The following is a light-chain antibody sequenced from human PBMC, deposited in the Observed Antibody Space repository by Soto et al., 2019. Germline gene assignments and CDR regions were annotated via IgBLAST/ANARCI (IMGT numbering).Light chain of an antibody. CDR2: AVS. CDR1: STDVDDYNY. J-gene: IGLJ2*01. CDR3: KSYKRSHTLVV. Sequence: QSALTQPASVSGSPGQSITISCPGTSTDVDDYNYVLWYQQHPGKAPKVITYAVSNRPSGVSNPFSGSKSGNTASLTISGLQAEDGADYYSKSYKRSHTLVVFGGGTKLTVL. V-gene: IGLV2-14*01.